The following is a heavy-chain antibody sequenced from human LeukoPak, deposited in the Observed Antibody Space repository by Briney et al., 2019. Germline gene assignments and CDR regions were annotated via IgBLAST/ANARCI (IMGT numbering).Heavy chain of an antibody. CDR2: IYSGGST. D-gene: IGHD3-22*01. J-gene: IGHJ3*02. V-gene: IGHV3-53*01. CDR3: AKESYDSSGYDAFDI. Sequence: GGSLRLSCAASGLTVSSNDMSWVRQAPGKGLECISVIYSGGSTDYADSVKGRLTIYRDNSKNTPYLQMNSLRAEDTAVYYCAKESYDSSGYDAFDIWGQGTMVTVSS. CDR1: GLTVSSND.